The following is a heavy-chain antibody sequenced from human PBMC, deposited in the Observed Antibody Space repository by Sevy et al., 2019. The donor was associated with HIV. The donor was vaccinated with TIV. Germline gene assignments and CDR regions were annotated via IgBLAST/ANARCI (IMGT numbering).Heavy chain of an antibody. CDR1: GFTFSSYA. D-gene: IGHD2-2*01. CDR3: AKSLDIVLVPSAKRHYYYYGMDV. Sequence: GGSLRLSCAASGFTFSSYAMSWVRQAPGKGLEWVSAISGSGGSTCYADSVKGRFTIATDKSKNTLYLQMNSLRAEDTAVDDCAKSLDIVLVPSAKRHYYYYGMDVWGQGTTVTVSS. V-gene: IGHV3-23*01. J-gene: IGHJ6*02. CDR2: ISGSGGST.